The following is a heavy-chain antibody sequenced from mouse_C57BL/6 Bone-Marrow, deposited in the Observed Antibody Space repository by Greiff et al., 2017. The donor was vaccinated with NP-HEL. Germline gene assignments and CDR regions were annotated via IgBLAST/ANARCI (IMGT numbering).Heavy chain of an antibody. CDR2: IDPETGGT. J-gene: IGHJ1*03. CDR1: GYTFTDYE. CDR3: TNFSYYYGSSPLYFDV. D-gene: IGHD1-1*01. V-gene: IGHV1-15*01. Sequence: QVQLQQSGAELVRPGASVTLSCKASGYTFTDYEMHWVKQTPVHGLEWIGAIDPETGGTAYNQKFKGKAILTADESSSTAYMELRSLTSEDSAVYYCTNFSYYYGSSPLYFDVWGTGTTVTVSS.